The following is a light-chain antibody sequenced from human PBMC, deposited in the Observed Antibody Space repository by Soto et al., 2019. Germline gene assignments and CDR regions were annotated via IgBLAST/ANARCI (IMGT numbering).Light chain of an antibody. CDR3: QQYGSSPIT. V-gene: IGKV3-20*01. CDR2: GAS. CDR1: QNIISN. Sequence: IVMTQAPASLSVSPGERATLSCRASQNIISNLAWYQQKPGQAPRLLIYGASTRATGIPDRFSGSGSGTDFTLTISRLEPEDFAVYYCQQYGSSPITFGQGTRLEIK. J-gene: IGKJ5*01.